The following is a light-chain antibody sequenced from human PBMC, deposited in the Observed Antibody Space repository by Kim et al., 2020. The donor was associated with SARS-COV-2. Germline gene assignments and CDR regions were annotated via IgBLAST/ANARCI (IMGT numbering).Light chain of an antibody. V-gene: IGKV3-15*01. CDR3: QQYNNWPPEDT. J-gene: IGKJ2*01. CDR1: QSVSSN. Sequence: EIVMTQSPATLSVSPGERATLSCRASQSVSSNLAWYQQKPGQAPRLLIYGASTRATGIPARFSGSWSGTEFTLTISSLQSEDFAVYYCQQYNNWPPEDTFGQGTKLEI. CDR2: GAS.